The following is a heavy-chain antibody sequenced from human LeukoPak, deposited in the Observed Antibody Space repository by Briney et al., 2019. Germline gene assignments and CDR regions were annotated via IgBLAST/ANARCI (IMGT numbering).Heavy chain of an antibody. CDR1: GFTFSSYA. CDR3: ARSFYGSGTGSFDY. Sequence: RPGRSLRLSCAASGFTFSSYAMHWVRQATGKGLEWVAVISYDGSNKYYADAVKGRFTISRDNSKNTLYLQMNSLRAEDTAVYYCARSFYGSGTGSFDYWGQGTLVTVSS. D-gene: IGHD3-10*01. J-gene: IGHJ4*02. V-gene: IGHV3-30*04. CDR2: ISYDGSNK.